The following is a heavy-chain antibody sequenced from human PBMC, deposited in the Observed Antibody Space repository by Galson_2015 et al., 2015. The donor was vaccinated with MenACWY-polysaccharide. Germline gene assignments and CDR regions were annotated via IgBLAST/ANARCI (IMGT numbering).Heavy chain of an antibody. CDR2: INSDASST. J-gene: IGHJ6*02. V-gene: IGHV3-74*01. Sequence: SLRLSCAASGLTFSNNWIHWVRQAPGKGLVWVSRINSDASSTAYADSVKGRFTISRDNAKNSLYLQMHSLRAEDTAVYSCARGHYGMDVWGQGTTVTVSS. CDR1: GLTFSNNW. CDR3: ARGHYGMDV.